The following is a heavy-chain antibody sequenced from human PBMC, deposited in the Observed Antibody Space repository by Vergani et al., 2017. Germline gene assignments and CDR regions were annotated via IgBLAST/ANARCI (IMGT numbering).Heavy chain of an antibody. V-gene: IGHV3-23*04. Sequence: EVQLVESGGGLVQPGGSLRLSCAASGFTFSSYAMSWVRQAPGKGLERVSAISGSGGSTYYADSVKGRFTISRDNSKNTLYLQMNSLRAEDTAVYYCAKDRSLAAAGLEYFQHWGQGTLVTVSS. CDR3: AKDRSLAAAGLEYFQH. CDR1: GFTFSSYA. CDR2: ISGSGGST. J-gene: IGHJ1*01. D-gene: IGHD6-13*01.